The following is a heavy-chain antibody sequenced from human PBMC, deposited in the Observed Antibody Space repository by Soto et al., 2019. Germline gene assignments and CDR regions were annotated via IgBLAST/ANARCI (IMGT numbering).Heavy chain of an antibody. CDR2: ISGSGGST. CDR1: GFTFSSYA. J-gene: IGHJ3*02. V-gene: IGHV3-23*01. Sequence: GGSLRLSCAASGFTFSSYAMSWVRQAPGKGLEWVSAISGSGGSTYYADSVKGRFTTSRDNSKNTLYLQMNSLRAEDTAVYYCAKIKVNRSENYSFDIWGQGTMVTVSS. CDR3: AKIKVNRSENYSFDI. D-gene: IGHD3-3*01.